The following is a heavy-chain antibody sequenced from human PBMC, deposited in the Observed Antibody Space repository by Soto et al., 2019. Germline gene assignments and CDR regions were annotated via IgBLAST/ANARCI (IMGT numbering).Heavy chain of an antibody. CDR2: ISGSGGST. CDR1: GFTFNSYA. J-gene: IGHJ4*02. D-gene: IGHD2-15*01. V-gene: IGHV3-23*01. CDR3: AKDLRDRGVVVVPTATMG. Sequence: GGSLRLSCAASGFTFNSYAMNWVRQAPGKGLEWVSGISGSGGSTYYADSVKGRFTISRDNSKNTLYLQMNSLRGEDTAVYYCAKDLRDRGVVVVPTATMGWGQGTLVTVSS.